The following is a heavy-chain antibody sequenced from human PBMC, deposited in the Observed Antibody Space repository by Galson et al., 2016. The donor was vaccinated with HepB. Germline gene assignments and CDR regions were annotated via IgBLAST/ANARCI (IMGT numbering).Heavy chain of an antibody. CDR3: ARGVYGDHGWFDY. Sequence: SLRLSCAASGFTVSSNYMSWVRQAPGKGLEWVSVIYGGGTTYYADSVKGRFTISRDNSKNTLFLQMNTLRPEDTAVYYCARGVYGDHGWFDYWGQGTLATVSS. J-gene: IGHJ4*02. CDR1: GFTVSSNY. V-gene: IGHV3-66*02. CDR2: IYGGGTT. D-gene: IGHD4-17*01.